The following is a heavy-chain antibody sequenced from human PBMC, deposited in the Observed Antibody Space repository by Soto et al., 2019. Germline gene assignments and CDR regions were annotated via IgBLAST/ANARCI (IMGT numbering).Heavy chain of an antibody. CDR2: INPSGGST. D-gene: IGHD3-3*01. CDR1: GYTFTSYY. Sequence: ASVKVSCKASGYTFTSYYMHWVRQAPGQGLEWMGIINPSGGSTSYAQKFQGRVTMTRDTSTSTVYMELSSLRSEDTAVYYCARTKQPEWLLAVYYYYGMDVWGQGTTVPVSS. V-gene: IGHV1-46*01. CDR3: ARTKQPEWLLAVYYYYGMDV. J-gene: IGHJ6*02.